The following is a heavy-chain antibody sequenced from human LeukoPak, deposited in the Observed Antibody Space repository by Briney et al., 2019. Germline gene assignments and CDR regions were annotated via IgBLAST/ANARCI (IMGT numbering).Heavy chain of an antibody. Sequence: GGSLRLSCAGSGFTFSNYAMSWVRQAPGKGLEWVSVISGNGDTTYYADSVKGRFTISRDNSKNTLYLQMNSLRAEDTAVYYCAKELQTPRDYWGQGTLVTVSS. CDR3: AKELQTPRDY. V-gene: IGHV3-23*01. CDR2: ISGNGDTT. D-gene: IGHD4-11*01. J-gene: IGHJ4*02. CDR1: GFTFSNYA.